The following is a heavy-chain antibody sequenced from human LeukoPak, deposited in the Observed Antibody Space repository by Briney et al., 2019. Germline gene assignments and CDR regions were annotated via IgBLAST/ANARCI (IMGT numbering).Heavy chain of an antibody. J-gene: IGHJ4*02. Sequence: GGSLRLSCAASGFTFSSNYMSGVRQAPGKGLEWVSVIYSGGSTYYADSVKGRFTISRDNSKNTLYLQMNSLRAEDTAVYYCARDDNYGDYSPYDYWGQGTLVTVSS. V-gene: IGHV3-66*01. CDR2: IYSGGST. CDR1: GFTFSSNY. CDR3: ARDDNYGDYSPYDY. D-gene: IGHD4-17*01.